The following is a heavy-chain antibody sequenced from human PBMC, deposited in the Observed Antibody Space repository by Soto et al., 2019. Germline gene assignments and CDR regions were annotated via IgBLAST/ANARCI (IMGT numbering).Heavy chain of an antibody. D-gene: IGHD3-10*01. CDR2: VYATGTT. Sequence: SETLSLTCSVSGGSTSKFYWSWFRKTAGKGLEWMGRVYATGTTDYNPSLRSRVAMSVDISRKTFSLRLTSVTAADTGMYYCVRDGSKTLRDWFDPWGQGKLVTVSS. CDR3: VRDGSKTLRDWFDP. V-gene: IGHV4-4*07. J-gene: IGHJ5*02. CDR1: GGSTSKFY.